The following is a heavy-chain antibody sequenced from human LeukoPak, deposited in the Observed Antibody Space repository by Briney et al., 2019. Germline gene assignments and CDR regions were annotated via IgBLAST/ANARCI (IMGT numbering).Heavy chain of an antibody. V-gene: IGHV4-59*01. Sequence: PSETLSLTCSVSGGSISSYYWTWIRQPPRKGLEWIGHIYSTGRTNYNPSLKSRVTISVDTSKNQFSLKLSSVTAADTAVYYCARLGLGDEACWFDPWGQGTLVTVSS. CDR1: GGSISSYY. CDR2: IYSTGRT. J-gene: IGHJ5*02. D-gene: IGHD3-10*01. CDR3: ARLGLGDEACWFDP.